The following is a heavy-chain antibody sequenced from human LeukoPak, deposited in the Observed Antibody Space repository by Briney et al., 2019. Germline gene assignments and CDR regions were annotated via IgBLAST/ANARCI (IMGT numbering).Heavy chain of an antibody. V-gene: IGHV1-46*01. CDR2: INPSGSST. D-gene: IGHD3-16*02. CDR3: ARDNSVGDIAWWFDP. Sequence: GASVKVSCKASGYSFTSHYMHWVRQAPGQGLEWMGLINPSGSSTLYAQKFQGRVTMTRDMSTTTDYMELSSLRPEDTAVYYCARDNSVGDIAWWFDPWGQGTLVTVSS. CDR1: GYSFTSHY. J-gene: IGHJ5*02.